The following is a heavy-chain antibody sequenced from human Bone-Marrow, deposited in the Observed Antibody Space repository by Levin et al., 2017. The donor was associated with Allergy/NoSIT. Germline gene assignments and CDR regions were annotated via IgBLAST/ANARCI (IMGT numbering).Heavy chain of an antibody. CDR3: VKRFGFERFYDWAPYYFAS. D-gene: IGHD3-9*01. CDR1: GGSLNIGW. CDR2: VYFSGTT. Sequence: SETLSLTCAVSGGSLNIGWWSWVRQSPGKGLEWIGEVYFSGTTNYNPSLKSRATISLQNSMSQFSLRLSSVTAADTAVYYCVKRFGFERFYDWAPYYFASWGQGTLVSVSS. V-gene: IGHV4-4*02. J-gene: IGHJ4*02.